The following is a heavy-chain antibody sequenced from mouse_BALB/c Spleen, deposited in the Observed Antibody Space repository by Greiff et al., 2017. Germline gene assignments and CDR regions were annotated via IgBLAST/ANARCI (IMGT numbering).Heavy chain of an antibody. V-gene: IGHV14-1*02. CDR1: GFNIKDYY. CDR2: IDPENGNT. CDR3: ARDYFDY. Sequence: EVQRVESGAELVRPGALVKLSCKASGFNIKDYYMHWVKQRPEQGLEWIGWIDPENGNTIYDPKFHGKASITADTSSNTAYLQLSSLTSEDTAVYYCARDYFDYWGQGTTLTVSS. J-gene: IGHJ2*01.